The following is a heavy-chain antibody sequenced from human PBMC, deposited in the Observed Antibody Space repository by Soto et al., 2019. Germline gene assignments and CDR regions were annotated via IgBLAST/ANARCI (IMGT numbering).Heavy chain of an antibody. CDR1: GGSISSGGYS. D-gene: IGHD2-21*01. J-gene: IGHJ4*02. Sequence: QLQLQESGSGLVKPSQTLSLTCTVSGGSISSGGYSWSWIRQPPGKGLEWIGYIFHSGSTYYSPSLHSRVTISVDRSKNQFSLMLSSVTAADTAVYFCARDSSSVVDYWGQGTLVTVSS. CDR3: ARDSSSVVDY. V-gene: IGHV4-30-2*01. CDR2: IFHSGST.